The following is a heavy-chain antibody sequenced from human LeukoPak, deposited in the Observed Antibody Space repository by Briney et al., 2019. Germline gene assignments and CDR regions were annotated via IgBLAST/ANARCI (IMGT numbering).Heavy chain of an antibody. V-gene: IGHV1-69*05. Sequence: SVKVFCKASGGTFSTYAVNWVRQAPGQGLEWMGGIIPLFGTANYAQKFQGRVTITTDESTSTAYMELSRLRSEDTAIYYCTRVFASGGEISGSYYYYWGQGTLVTVSS. J-gene: IGHJ4*02. CDR3: TRVFASGGEISGSYYYY. CDR2: IIPLFGTA. CDR1: GGTFSTYA. D-gene: IGHD1-26*01.